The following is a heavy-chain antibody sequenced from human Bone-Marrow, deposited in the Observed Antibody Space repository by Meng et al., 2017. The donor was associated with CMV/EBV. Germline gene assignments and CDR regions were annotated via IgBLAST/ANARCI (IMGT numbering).Heavy chain of an antibody. Sequence: ASAKNSCYSSGYSFSNFAVSWVRQAPGQGLEWMGWISAYNGNTNYAQKLQGRVTMTTDTSTSTAYMELRSLRSDDTAVYYGAREVGGYCTNGVCYNNDGMDVWGQGTTVTVSS. J-gene: IGHJ6*02. CDR3: AREVGGYCTNGVCYNNDGMDV. V-gene: IGHV1-18*01. CDR2: ISAYNGNT. CDR1: GYSFSNFA. D-gene: IGHD2-8*01.